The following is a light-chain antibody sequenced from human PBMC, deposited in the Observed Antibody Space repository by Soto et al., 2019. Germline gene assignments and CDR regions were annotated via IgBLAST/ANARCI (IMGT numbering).Light chain of an antibody. CDR2: DAS. Sequence: EIVLTQSPDTLSLSPGERATLSCRASQSVRSNYLAWYQQKPGQAPRFLIYDASSRATGIPDRFSGSGSGTDFTLTISRLEPEDFAVYYCQQYGSTPRTFGGGTKVDIK. V-gene: IGKV3-20*01. CDR3: QQYGSTPRT. J-gene: IGKJ4*01. CDR1: QSVRSNY.